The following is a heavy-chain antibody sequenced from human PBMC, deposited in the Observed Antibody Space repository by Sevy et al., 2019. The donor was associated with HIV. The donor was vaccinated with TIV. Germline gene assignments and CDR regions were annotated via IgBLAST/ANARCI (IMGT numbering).Heavy chain of an antibody. CDR1: GYTFSGYD. CDR3: TNTGNGFDY. Sequence: ASVKVSYKASGYTFSGYDMHWVRRAPGQGLEWVGWINPNSGGTNYAQKFQGRVTMTRDTSINTAYMELSSLRPDDTAIYYCTNTGNGFDYWGQGTLVTVSS. CDR2: INPNSGGT. D-gene: IGHD2-8*01. J-gene: IGHJ4*02. V-gene: IGHV1-2*02.